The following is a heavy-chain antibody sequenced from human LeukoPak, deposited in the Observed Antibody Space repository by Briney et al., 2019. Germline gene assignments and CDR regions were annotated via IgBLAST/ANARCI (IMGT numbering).Heavy chain of an antibody. V-gene: IGHV3-23*01. Sequence: GGSLRLSCAASGFTFSSYAMSWVRQAPGKGLEWVSAISGSGGSTYYADSVKGRFTISRDNSKNTLYLQMNSLRAEDTAVSYCAKDLVPAAISSWFDPWGQGTLVTVSS. CDR2: ISGSGGST. CDR1: GFTFSSYA. D-gene: IGHD2-2*01. J-gene: IGHJ5*02. CDR3: AKDLVPAAISSWFDP.